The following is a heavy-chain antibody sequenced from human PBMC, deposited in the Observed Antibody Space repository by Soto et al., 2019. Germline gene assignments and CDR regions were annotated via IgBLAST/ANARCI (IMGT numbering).Heavy chain of an antibody. Sequence: PSETLSLTCAVNGGSFSAYYWTWIRQPPGRGLEWIGEIDHNGSTNYNPSLESRVTISIDTAKNRFSLNVTSVTAADTAVYYCVRGLRYSGMDVWGQGTTVTVSS. V-gene: IGHV4-34*01. J-gene: IGHJ6*02. CDR1: GGSFSAYY. CDR2: IDHNGST. CDR3: VRGLRYSGMDV. D-gene: IGHD2-15*01.